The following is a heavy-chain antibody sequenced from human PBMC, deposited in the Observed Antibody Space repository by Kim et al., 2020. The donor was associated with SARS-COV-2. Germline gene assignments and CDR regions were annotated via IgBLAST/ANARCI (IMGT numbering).Heavy chain of an antibody. Sequence: GGSLRLSCAASGFTFSSYWMSWVRQAPGKGLEWVANIKQDGSEKYYVDSVKGRFTISRDNAKNSLYLQMNSLRAEDTAVYYCARDPVSMVRGVISDYWGQGTLVTVSS. J-gene: IGHJ4*02. CDR1: GFTFSSYW. CDR3: ARDPVSMVRGVISDY. CDR2: IKQDGSEK. D-gene: IGHD3-10*01. V-gene: IGHV3-7*03.